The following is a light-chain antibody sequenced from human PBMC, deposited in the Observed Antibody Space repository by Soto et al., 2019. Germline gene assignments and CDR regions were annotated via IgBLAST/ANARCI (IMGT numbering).Light chain of an antibody. CDR3: QQYDSYSSGP. CDR1: QDIAIY. V-gene: IGKV1-9*01. Sequence: IQLTQSPSSLSASVGDRVTITCRASQDIAIYLAWYQQKPGEAPKLLIYAASTLYGGVPSRFSGSGSGTEFTLTISNLQPDDFATYYCQQYDSYSSGPFGQGTKVDI. J-gene: IGKJ1*01. CDR2: AAS.